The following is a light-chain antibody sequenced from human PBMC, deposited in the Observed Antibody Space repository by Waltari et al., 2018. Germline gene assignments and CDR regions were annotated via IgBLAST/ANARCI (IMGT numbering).Light chain of an antibody. CDR2: GAS. Sequence: EIVMTQSPATLSVSPVERATLSCRASQSVSSNLAWYQQKPGQAPRLLIYGASTRATGIPARFSGSGSGTEFTLTISSMQSEDFAVYYCQQYNNPETFGQGTKVEIK. V-gene: IGKV3-15*01. CDR1: QSVSSN. J-gene: IGKJ1*01. CDR3: QQYNNPET.